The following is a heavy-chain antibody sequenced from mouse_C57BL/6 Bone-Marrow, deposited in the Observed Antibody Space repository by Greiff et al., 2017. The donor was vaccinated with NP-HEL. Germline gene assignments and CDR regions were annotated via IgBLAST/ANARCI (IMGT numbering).Heavy chain of an antibody. V-gene: IGHV1-5*01. CDR2: IYPGNSDT. J-gene: IGHJ2*01. CDR3: IGDYGSSSFDY. D-gene: IGHD1-1*01. Sequence: VQLQQSGTVLARPGASVKMSCKTSGYTFTSYWMHWVKQRPGQGLEWIGAIYPGNSDTSYNQKFKGKAKLTAVTSASTAYMELSSLTNEDSAVYYCIGDYGSSSFDYWGQGTTLTVSS. CDR1: GYTFTSYW.